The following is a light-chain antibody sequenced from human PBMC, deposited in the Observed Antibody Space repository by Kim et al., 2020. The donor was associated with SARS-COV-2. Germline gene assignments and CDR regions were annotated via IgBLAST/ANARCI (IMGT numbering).Light chain of an antibody. J-gene: IGLJ3*02. Sequence: QRVTIACTGSSSSIGAGYDVHWYQQLPGTAPKLLIYGNNNRPSGVPDRFSGSKSGTSASLAITGLQAEDEADYYCQAYDSSLSAWVFGGGTQLTVL. V-gene: IGLV1-40*01. CDR2: GNN. CDR3: QAYDSSLSAWV. CDR1: SSSIGAGYD.